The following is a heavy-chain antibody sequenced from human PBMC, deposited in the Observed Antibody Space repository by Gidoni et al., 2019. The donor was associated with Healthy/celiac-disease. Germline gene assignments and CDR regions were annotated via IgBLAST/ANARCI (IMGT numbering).Heavy chain of an antibody. CDR3: ARGIGGVATITRGLGAYAFDI. V-gene: IGHV1-69*01. CDR2: IIPIFGTA. D-gene: IGHD5-12*01. CDR1: GGTFSSYD. Sequence: QVQLVQSGAEVKKPGSSVTVSCKASGGTFSSYDISWVRQAPGQGIEWRGGIIPIFGTATYAQKVQGRVTITADESTSTAYMELSSLRSEDTAVYYCARGIGGVATITRGLGAYAFDIWGQGTMVTVSS. J-gene: IGHJ3*02.